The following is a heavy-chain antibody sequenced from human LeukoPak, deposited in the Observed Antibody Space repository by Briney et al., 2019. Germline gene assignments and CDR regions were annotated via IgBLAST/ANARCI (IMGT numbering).Heavy chain of an antibody. CDR1: GFTFSNYA. J-gene: IGHJ4*02. D-gene: IGHD3-10*01. Sequence: GGSLRLSCAASGFTFSNYAMHWVRQAPGKGLEWVAFIRYDGNNEYYADSVKGRFTISRDNSKNTLYLQMNSLRAADTALYYCVQGTRRGAITMVRGVIGKSYYFDSWGQGTLVTVSS. CDR3: VQGTRRGAITMVRGVIGKSYYFDS. V-gene: IGHV3-30*02. CDR2: IRYDGNNE.